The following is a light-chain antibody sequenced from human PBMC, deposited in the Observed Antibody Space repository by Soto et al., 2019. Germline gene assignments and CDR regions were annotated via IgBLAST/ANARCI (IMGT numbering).Light chain of an antibody. V-gene: IGLV2-14*01. CDR2: EVT. Sequence: QCSLSQPASVSGSPVQTITISCTGTSTDVGGYNAFSWYQHHPGKAPKLIIYEVTHRPSGVSDRFSASKSGNTASLTISGLKAEDEADYYCNSFRAXHLYVFGTGT. CDR1: STDVGGYNA. CDR3: NSFRAXHLYV. J-gene: IGLJ1*01.